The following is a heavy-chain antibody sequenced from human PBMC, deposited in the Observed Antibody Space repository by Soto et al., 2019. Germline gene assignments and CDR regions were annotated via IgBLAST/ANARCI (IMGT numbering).Heavy chain of an antibody. CDR2: MGVHNGAT. D-gene: IGHD3-10*01. CDR1: GYTFISHG. J-gene: IGHJ4*02. V-gene: IGHV1-18*01. CDR3: LRDSISMTRGLVHY. Sequence: QVRLVQSGAEVKKPGASVKVSCKASGYTFISHGISWVRQAPGQGLEWMGWMGVHNGATKDEKKFQGRVTLTTDTSTSTAYLELRSLRSDDTAVYYCLRDSISMTRGLVHYWGQGTLVIVSS.